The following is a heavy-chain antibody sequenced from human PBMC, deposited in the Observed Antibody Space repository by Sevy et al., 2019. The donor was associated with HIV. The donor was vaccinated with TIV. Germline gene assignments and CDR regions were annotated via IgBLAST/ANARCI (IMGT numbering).Heavy chain of an antibody. D-gene: IGHD2-2*01. Sequence: ASVKVSCKASGYTFTTYNIVWVRQAPGQGLEWLAWISPYNGNKNYALRVQGRVTMTTDTFRDTAFLELRSLKFDDTAVYYCAGGSSSWYDYWGQGTLVTVSS. CDR1: GYTFTTYN. V-gene: IGHV1-18*01. J-gene: IGHJ4*02. CDR2: ISPYNGNK. CDR3: AGGSSSWYDY.